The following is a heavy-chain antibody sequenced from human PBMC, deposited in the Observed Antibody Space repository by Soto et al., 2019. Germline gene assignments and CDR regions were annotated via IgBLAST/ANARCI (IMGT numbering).Heavy chain of an antibody. CDR2: ISHDGSNK. J-gene: IGHJ4*02. Sequence: QVQLVESGGGVVQHGRSLRLSCAASGFTFSSYAMHWVHQAPGKGLEWVALISHDGSNKYYADTVKGRFTISRDNSKNTLYLQMNSLRTEDTSVYYCGRCSSTSCHLGADYWGQGTLVTVSS. V-gene: IGHV3-30-3*01. CDR3: GRCSSTSCHLGADY. CDR1: GFTFSSYA. D-gene: IGHD2-2*01.